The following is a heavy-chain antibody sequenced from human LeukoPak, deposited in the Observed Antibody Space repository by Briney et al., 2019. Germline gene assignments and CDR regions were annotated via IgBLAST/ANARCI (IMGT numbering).Heavy chain of an antibody. CDR3: ARGHYDSSGYYGVYYYYGMDV. D-gene: IGHD3-22*01. V-gene: IGHV1-69*13. Sequence: ASVKVSCKASGGTFSSYAISWVRQAPGQGLEWMGGIIPIFGTANYAQKFQGRVTITADESTSTAYMELSSLRSEDTAVYYCARGHYDSSGYYGVYYYYGMDVWGQGTTVTVSS. CDR2: IIPIFGTA. J-gene: IGHJ6*02. CDR1: GGTFSSYA.